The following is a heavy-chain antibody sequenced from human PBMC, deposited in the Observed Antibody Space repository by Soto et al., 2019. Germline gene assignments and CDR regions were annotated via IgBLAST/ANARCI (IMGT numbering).Heavy chain of an antibody. CDR1: GFTFSSYS. CDR2: ISSSSSTI. V-gene: IGHV3-48*02. J-gene: IGHJ6*02. Sequence: EVQLVESGGGLVQPGGSLRLSCAASGFTFSSYSMNWVRQAPGKGLEWVSYISSSSSTIYYADSVKGRFTISRDNAKNSLYLQMNSLRDEDTAVYYCARMDIVVVPAAIYYYYYGMDVWGQGTTVTVSS. CDR3: ARMDIVVVPAAIYYYYYGMDV. D-gene: IGHD2-2*03.